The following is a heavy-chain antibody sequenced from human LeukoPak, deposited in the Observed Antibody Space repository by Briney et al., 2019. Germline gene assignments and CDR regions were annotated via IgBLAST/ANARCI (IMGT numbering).Heavy chain of an antibody. J-gene: IGHJ4*02. D-gene: IGHD6-19*01. V-gene: IGHV3-7*03. CDR3: AKGSEQWLVPLDFDY. Sequence: GGSLRLSCAASGFTFSSHWMTWVRQAPGKGLEWVANINQDGSERYYVDSVKGRFTISRDNAKNSLYLQMNSLRAEDTAVYYCAKGSEQWLVPLDFDYWGQGTLVTVSS. CDR2: INQDGSER. CDR1: GFTFSSHW.